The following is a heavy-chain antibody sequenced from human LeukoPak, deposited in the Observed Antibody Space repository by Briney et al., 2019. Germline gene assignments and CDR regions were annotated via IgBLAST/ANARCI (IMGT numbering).Heavy chain of an antibody. CDR2: IYYTGTT. CDR1: GGSIRNSSYY. CDR3: ASRRYSGYDGKTKPFDY. J-gene: IGHJ4*02. V-gene: IGHV4-39*07. D-gene: IGHD5-12*01. Sequence: SETLSLTCTVSGGSIRNSSYYWGWIRQPPGKGPEWIGCIYYTGTTFYYPSLKSRVTISVDTSKNQFSLKLSSVTAADTAVYYCASRRYSGYDGKTKPFDYWGQGTLVTVSS.